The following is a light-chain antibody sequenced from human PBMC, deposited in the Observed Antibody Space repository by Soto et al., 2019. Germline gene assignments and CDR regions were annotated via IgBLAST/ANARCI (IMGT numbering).Light chain of an antibody. CDR3: QKYDSPPLT. V-gene: IGKV1-27*01. Sequence: DIQMTQSPSSLSASVGDRVTITCRASQGIGNYLAWYQQKPGKVPKLLIYAASTLQSGVPSRFSGSGSGTDFTLTISSLQPEDGATYYCQKYDSPPLTFGGGTKVEIK. J-gene: IGKJ4*01. CDR2: AAS. CDR1: QGIGNY.